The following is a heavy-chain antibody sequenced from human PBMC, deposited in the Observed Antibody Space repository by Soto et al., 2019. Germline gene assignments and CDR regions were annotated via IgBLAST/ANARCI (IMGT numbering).Heavy chain of an antibody. Sequence: ASVKVSCKASGYTFTSYGISWVRQAPGQGLEWMGWISAYNGNTNYAQKLQGRVTMTTDTSTSTAYMELRSLRSDDTAVYYCAREPQLCSSTSCYVSAFDIWGQGTMVTVSS. V-gene: IGHV1-18*01. CDR1: GYTFTSYG. J-gene: IGHJ3*02. CDR2: ISAYNGNT. CDR3: AREPQLCSSTSCYVSAFDI. D-gene: IGHD2-2*01.